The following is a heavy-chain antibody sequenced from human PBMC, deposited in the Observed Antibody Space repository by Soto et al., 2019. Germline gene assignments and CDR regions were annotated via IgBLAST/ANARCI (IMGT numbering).Heavy chain of an antibody. Sequence: GGSLRLSCAASGFTFSSYGMHWVRQAPGKGLEWVAVIWYDGSNKYYADSVKGRFTISRDNSKNTLYLQMNSLRAEDTAVYYCERESDSXSSGIHWFDPWGQGT. CDR3: ERESDSXSSGIHWFDP. J-gene: IGHJ5*02. D-gene: IGHD6-6*01. CDR1: GFTFSSYG. V-gene: IGHV3-33*01. CDR2: IWYDGSNK.